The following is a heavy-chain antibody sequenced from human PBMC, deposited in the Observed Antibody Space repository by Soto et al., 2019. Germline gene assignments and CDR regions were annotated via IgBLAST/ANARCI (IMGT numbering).Heavy chain of an antibody. J-gene: IGHJ5*02. CDR1: GYTFTSYS. CDR2: ISPYNGDT. V-gene: IGHV1-18*04. Sequence: ASVKVSCKASGYTFTSYSFTWVRQAPGQGLEWLGWISPYNGDTRYAQKFQGRVTLTTDTSTSTAYMDLRSLRSDDTAVYFCARGHYGLLWSDTWGQGTLVTVSS. D-gene: IGHD4-17*01. CDR3: ARGHYGLLWSDT.